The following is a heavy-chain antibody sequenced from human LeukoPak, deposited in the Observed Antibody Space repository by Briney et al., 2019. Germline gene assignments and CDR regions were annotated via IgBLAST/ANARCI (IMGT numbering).Heavy chain of an antibody. CDR3: ARASGSNSYTIDY. CDR2: INPSGGST. CDR1: GYTFTNYY. D-gene: IGHD6-6*01. V-gene: IGHV1-46*01. J-gene: IGHJ4*02. Sequence: ASVKVSCKASGYTFTNYYMHWVRQAPGQGLEWMGIINPSGGSTDYAQKFQGRVTITRDTSTSTVYMELSSLRSEDTAVYYCARASGSNSYTIDYWGQGTLVTVSS.